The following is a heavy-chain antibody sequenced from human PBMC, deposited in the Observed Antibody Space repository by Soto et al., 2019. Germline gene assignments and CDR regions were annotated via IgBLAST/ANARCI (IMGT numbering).Heavy chain of an antibody. CDR2: IIPILGIA. J-gene: IGHJ3*02. CDR3: ARYGGSDASDI. D-gene: IGHD4-17*01. V-gene: IGHV1-69*02. CDR1: GGTFSSYT. Sequence: SVKVSCKASGGTFSSYTISWVRQAPGQGLEWMGRIIPILGIANYAQKFQGRVTITADKSTSTAYMELSSLRSEDTAVYYCARYGGSDASDIWGQGTMVTVSS.